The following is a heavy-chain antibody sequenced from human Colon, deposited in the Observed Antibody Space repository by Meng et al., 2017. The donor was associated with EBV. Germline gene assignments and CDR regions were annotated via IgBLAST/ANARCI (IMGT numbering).Heavy chain of an antibody. CDR3: ARGNAYNAPSFDY. J-gene: IGHJ4*02. D-gene: IGHD5-24*01. CDR1: GASISSNNG. CDR2: IYHGGNT. Sequence: QGERRGSGPGLGEPSGTPSLPCAVSGASISSNNGGSWVRQPPGKGLEWIGEIYHGGNTNYNPSLKSRVTISVDRSNDQFSLSLSSVTAADTAVYYCARGNAYNAPSFDYWGQGTLVTVSS. V-gene: IGHV4-4*02.